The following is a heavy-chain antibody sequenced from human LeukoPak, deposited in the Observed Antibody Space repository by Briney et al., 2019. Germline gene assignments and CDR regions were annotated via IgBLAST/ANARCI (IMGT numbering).Heavy chain of an antibody. CDR3: AKSGGYGLIDY. V-gene: IGHV4-39*01. D-gene: IGHD1-26*01. Sequence: KASETLSLTCAVSGASVSGSNYYWGWIRQPPGKGLEWIGNIYSSGSTYYNASLQSRVTISIDTSKNQFSLRLNSVTAADTAMYFCAKSGGYGLIDYWGQGTRVIVSS. J-gene: IGHJ4*02. CDR2: IYSSGST. CDR1: GASVSGSNYY.